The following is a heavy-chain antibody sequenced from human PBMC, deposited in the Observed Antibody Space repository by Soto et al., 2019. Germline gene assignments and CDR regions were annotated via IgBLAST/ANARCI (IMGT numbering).Heavy chain of an antibody. Sequence: SETLSLTCTVSGGSISSSGYYWGWIRQPPGKGLEWIGSIYYSGSTYYNPSLKSRVTISIDTSKNQFSLKVSSVTAADTAVYYCARFVYGDYISDNWFDPWGQGTLVTVSS. J-gene: IGHJ5*02. V-gene: IGHV4-39*01. CDR2: IYYSGST. CDR3: ARFVYGDYISDNWFDP. CDR1: GGSISSSGYY. D-gene: IGHD4-17*01.